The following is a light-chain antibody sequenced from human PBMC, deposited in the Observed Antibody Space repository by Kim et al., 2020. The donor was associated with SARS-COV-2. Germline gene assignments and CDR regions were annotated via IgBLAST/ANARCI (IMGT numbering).Light chain of an antibody. Sequence: QSALTQPASVSGSPGQSITISCTGSSSDVGAYNYVSWFQQHPDKAPKLIIFDVSNRPSGVSNRFSGSKSGNTASLTISGLQAEDEADYYCSSLTSITTRVFGGGTQLTVL. CDR3: SSLTSITTRV. CDR1: SSDVGAYNY. J-gene: IGLJ2*01. CDR2: DVS. V-gene: IGLV2-14*03.